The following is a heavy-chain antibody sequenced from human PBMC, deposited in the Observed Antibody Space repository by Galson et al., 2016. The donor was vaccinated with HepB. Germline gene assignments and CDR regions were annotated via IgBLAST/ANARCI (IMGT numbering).Heavy chain of an antibody. D-gene: IGHD2/OR15-2a*01. J-gene: IGHJ4*02. V-gene: IGHV3-33*01. CDR3: ASEAPILAPTLDY. Sequence: SLRLSCAASGFTFSRNGMHWVRQAPGKGLEWVAVIWYDGSSKYHADSVKGRFTISRDNSKNTLYLQMNCLRAEDTAVYYCASEAPILAPTLDYWGQGTLVTVSS. CDR2: IWYDGSSK. CDR1: GFTFSRNG.